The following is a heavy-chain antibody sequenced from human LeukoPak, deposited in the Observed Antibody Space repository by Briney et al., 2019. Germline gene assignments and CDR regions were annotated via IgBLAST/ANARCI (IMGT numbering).Heavy chain of an antibody. V-gene: IGHV1-18*01. J-gene: IGHJ5*02. CDR3: ARGSSIHYDFWSDPNWFDP. D-gene: IGHD3-3*01. CDR2: ISAYNGNT. CDR1: GYTFTSYG. Sequence: ASVKDSCKASGYTFTSYGISWVRQAPGQGLEWMGWISAYNGNTNYAQKLQGRVTMTTDTSTSTAYMELSSLRSEDTAVYYCARGSSIHYDFWSDPNWFDPWGQGTLVTVSS.